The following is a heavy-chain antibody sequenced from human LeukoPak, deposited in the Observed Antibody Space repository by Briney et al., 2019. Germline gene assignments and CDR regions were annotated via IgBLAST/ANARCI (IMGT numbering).Heavy chain of an antibody. CDR1: GFTFSSYA. D-gene: IGHD6-19*01. Sequence: GGSLRLSCAASGFTFSSYAMSWVRQAPGKGLEWVSAISGSGGSTYYADSVKGRFTISRDNSKNTLYLQMNSLRAEDTAVYYCANYEGIAVSGRVDYWGQGTLVTVSS. V-gene: IGHV3-23*01. CDR2: ISGSGGST. CDR3: ANYEGIAVSGRVDY. J-gene: IGHJ4*02.